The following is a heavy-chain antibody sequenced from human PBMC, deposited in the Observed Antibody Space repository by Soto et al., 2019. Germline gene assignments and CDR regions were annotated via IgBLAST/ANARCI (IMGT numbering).Heavy chain of an antibody. CDR3: AKPQARGGPYCSSITCHSGY. V-gene: IGHV3-23*01. D-gene: IGHD2-2*01. CDR2: VSGSGGST. Sequence: PGGSLRLSCAASGFTFSSYAMSWVRQAPGKGLEWVSGVSGSGGSTFYADSVKGRFTISRDNSKNTLWLHMNSLRAEDTAVYYCAKPQARGGPYCSSITCHSGYWGQGTLVTVSS. CDR1: GFTFSSYA. J-gene: IGHJ4*02.